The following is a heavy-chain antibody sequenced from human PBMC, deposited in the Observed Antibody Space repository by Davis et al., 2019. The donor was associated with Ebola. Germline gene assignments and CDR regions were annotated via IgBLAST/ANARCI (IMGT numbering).Heavy chain of an antibody. D-gene: IGHD3-3*01. CDR2: ISYDGSNK. CDR1: GFTFSSYA. V-gene: IGHV3-30*14. CDR3: VKSRRFLEWLYDY. J-gene: IGHJ4*02. Sequence: GESLKISCAASGFTFSSYAMHWVRQAPGKGLEWVAVISYDGSNKYYADSVKGRFTISRDNSKNTLYLQMSSLRAEDTAVYYCVKSRRFLEWLYDYWGQGTLVTVSS.